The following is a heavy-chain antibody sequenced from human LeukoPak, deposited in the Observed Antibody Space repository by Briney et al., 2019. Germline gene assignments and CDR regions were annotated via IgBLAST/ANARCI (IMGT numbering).Heavy chain of an antibody. D-gene: IGHD2-8*01. J-gene: IGHJ1*01. CDR2: IYYSGRT. CDR1: GGSISSYY. CDR3: ARHTDGLGYFQH. Sequence: PSETLSLTCTVSGGSISSYYWSWIRQPPGKGLEWIGYIYYSGRTKYNPSLKSRVTISVDTSKNQFSLKLSSVTAADTAVYYCARHTDGLGYFQHWGQGTLVTVSP. V-gene: IGHV4-59*08.